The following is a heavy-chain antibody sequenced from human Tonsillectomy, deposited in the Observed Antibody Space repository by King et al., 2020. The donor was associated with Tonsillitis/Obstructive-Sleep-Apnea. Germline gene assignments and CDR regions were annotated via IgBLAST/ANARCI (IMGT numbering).Heavy chain of an antibody. J-gene: IGHJ6*02. CDR2: ISYDGSNK. V-gene: IGHV3-30*04. CDR3: ARGMGATAGSTNYYYYGMDV. D-gene: IGHD1-26*01. CDR1: GFTFSSYA. Sequence: VQLVESGGGVVQPGRSLRLSCAASGFTFSSYAMHWVRQAPGKGLEWVAVISYDGSNKYYADSVKGRFTISRDNSKNTLYLQMNSLRAEDTAVYYCARGMGATAGSTNYYYYGMDVWGQGTTVTVSS.